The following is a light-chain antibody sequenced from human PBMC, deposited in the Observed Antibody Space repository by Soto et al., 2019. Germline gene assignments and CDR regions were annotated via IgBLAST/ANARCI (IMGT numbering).Light chain of an antibody. J-gene: IGKJ4*01. CDR2: GAS. Sequence: PGERVTLSCRASQSVISSYLTWYQQKPGQAPRLLIYGASTRATGIPARFSGSGSGTDFTLTISSLQPEDFAVYYCLQHNSYPLSFGGGTKVEMK. CDR3: LQHNSYPLS. CDR1: QSVISSY. V-gene: IGKV3D-7*01.